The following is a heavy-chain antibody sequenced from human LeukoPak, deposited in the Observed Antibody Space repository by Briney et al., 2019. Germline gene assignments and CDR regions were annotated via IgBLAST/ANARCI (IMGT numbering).Heavy chain of an antibody. V-gene: IGHV3-33*01. CDR3: AREIFGSGSSPDF. J-gene: IGHJ4*02. CDR1: GFAFNTYA. D-gene: IGHD3-10*01. Sequence: GGSLRLSCAASGFAFNTYAMHWVRQAPAQGLEWVALIWHDGSHKFYSNSVRGQFTISRDNSKNTVSLQMNNLRPEDTAVYYCAREIFGSGSSPDFWGQGTLVTVSS. CDR2: IWHDGSHK.